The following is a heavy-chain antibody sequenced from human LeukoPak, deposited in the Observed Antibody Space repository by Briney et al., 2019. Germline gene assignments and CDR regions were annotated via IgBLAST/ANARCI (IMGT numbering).Heavy chain of an antibody. Sequence: PSETPSLTCTVSGGSISSGGYYWSWIRQHPGKGLEWIGYIYYSGSTYYNPSLKSRVTISVDTSKNQFSLKLSSVTAADTAVYYCAREVWQLVPDYWGQGTLVTVSS. CDR3: AREVWQLVPDY. D-gene: IGHD6-6*01. V-gene: IGHV4-31*03. CDR2: IYYSGST. CDR1: GGSISSGGYY. J-gene: IGHJ4*02.